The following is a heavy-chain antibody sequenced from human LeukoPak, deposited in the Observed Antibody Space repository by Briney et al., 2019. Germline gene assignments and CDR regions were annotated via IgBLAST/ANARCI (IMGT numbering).Heavy chain of an antibody. CDR1: GFTFSSYN. J-gene: IGHJ4*02. V-gene: IGHV3-48*04. D-gene: IGHD3-22*01. Sequence: PSGGSLRLSCAASGFTFSSYNMNWVRQAPGKGLEWVSYISSSSSTVYYADSVEGRFTISRDNAKNSLFLQMNSLRAEDTAVYYYARGYYDSSGYYYGAYWGQGTLVTVSS. CDR3: ARGYYDSSGYYYGAY. CDR2: ISSSSSTV.